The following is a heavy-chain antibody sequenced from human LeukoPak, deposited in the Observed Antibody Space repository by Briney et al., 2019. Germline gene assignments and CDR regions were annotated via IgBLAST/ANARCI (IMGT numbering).Heavy chain of an antibody. D-gene: IGHD6-13*01. CDR1: GFTFSNAW. J-gene: IGHJ4*02. CDR2: IKSKTDGGTT. V-gene: IGHV3-15*01. Sequence: SGGSLRLSCAASGFTFSNAWMSWVRQAPGKGLEWVGRIKSKTDGGTTDYAAPVKGRFTISRDDSKNTLYLQMNSLKTEDTAVYYCTTDGIIAAAWRYFDYWGQGTLVTVSS. CDR3: TTDGIIAAAWRYFDY.